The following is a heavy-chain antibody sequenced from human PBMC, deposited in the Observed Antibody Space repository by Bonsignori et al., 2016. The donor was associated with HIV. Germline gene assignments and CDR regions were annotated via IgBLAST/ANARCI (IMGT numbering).Heavy chain of an antibody. D-gene: IGHD6-6*01. J-gene: IGHJ4*02. V-gene: IGHV4-61*07. CDR2: IYYSGST. Sequence: WIRQPPGKGLEWIGYIYYSGSTNYNPSLKSRVTISVDTSKNQFSLKLSSVTAADTAVYYCARQGYSSSSDYWGQGTLVTVSS. CDR3: ARQGYSSSSDY.